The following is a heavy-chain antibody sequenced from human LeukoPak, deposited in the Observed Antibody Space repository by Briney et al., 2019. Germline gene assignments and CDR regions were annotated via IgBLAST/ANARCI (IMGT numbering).Heavy chain of an antibody. CDR1: GYTFTSYG. Sequence: ASVKVSCKASGYTFTSYGISWVRQAPGQGLERMGWISAYNGNTNYAKKLHGRVTMTTDTSTSTAYMELRSLRSDDTAVYYCARLGYCSSTSCYDWYFDLWGRGTLVTVSS. CDR2: ISAYNGNT. D-gene: IGHD2-2*01. V-gene: IGHV1-18*01. J-gene: IGHJ2*01. CDR3: ARLGYCSSTSCYDWYFDL.